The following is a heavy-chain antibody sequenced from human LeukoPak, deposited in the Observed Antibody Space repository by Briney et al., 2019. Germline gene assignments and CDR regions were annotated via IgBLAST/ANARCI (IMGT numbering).Heavy chain of an antibody. CDR1: GGSISRGDYY. CDR2: IYYSGST. D-gene: IGHD2-2*01. CDR3: ARETVPAVKICYMDV. V-gene: IGHV4-30-4*01. J-gene: IGHJ6*03. Sequence: PSQTLSLTCTVSGGSISRGDYYWSWIRQPPGKGLDWIGYIYYSGSTDYNPSLKSRVTISVDTSKNQFSLKLDSVTAADTAVFYCARETVPAVKICYMDVWGKGTTVTVSS.